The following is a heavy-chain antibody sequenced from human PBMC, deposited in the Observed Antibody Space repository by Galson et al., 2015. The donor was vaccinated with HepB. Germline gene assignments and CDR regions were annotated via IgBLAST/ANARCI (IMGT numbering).Heavy chain of an antibody. V-gene: IGHV1-18*01. CDR3: ARDTWVGKDCCGSWYY. CDR1: GYTFTSYG. Sequence: SVKVSCKASGYTFTSYGISWVRQAPGQGLEWMGWISAYNGNTNYAQKLQGRVTMTTDTSTSTAYMELRSLRSDDTAVYYCARDTWVGKDCCGSWYYWGQGTLVTVSS. D-gene: IGHD6-13*01. CDR2: ISAYNGNT. J-gene: IGHJ4*02.